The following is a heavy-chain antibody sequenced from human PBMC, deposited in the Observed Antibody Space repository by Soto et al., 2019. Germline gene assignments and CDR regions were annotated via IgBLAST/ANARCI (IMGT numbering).Heavy chain of an antibody. V-gene: IGHV1-69*13. CDR2: IIPIFGTA. CDR1: GGTFSSYA. CDR3: ARDLNDYRTFDY. Sequence: ASVKVSCKASGGTFSSYAISWVRQAPGQGLEWMGGIIPIFGTANYAQKFQGRVTITADESTSTAYMELSSLRSEDTAVYYCARDLNDYRTFDYWGQGTLVTVSS. J-gene: IGHJ4*02. D-gene: IGHD4-17*01.